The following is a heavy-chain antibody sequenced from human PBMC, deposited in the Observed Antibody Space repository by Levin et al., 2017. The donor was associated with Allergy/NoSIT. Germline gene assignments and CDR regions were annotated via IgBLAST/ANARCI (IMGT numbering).Heavy chain of an antibody. D-gene: IGHD5-24*01. Sequence: PGESLKISCKASGYTFTHYPMHWVRQAPGQRLEWMGWINAGNGETNYSPKFQGRVTVTIDTSVSTVYMELSSLRSEDTAVYYCARSPYGIQYLFYMDIWGKGTTVTVSS. V-gene: IGHV1-3*01. CDR2: INAGNGET. CDR3: ARSPYGIQYLFYMDI. CDR1: GYTFTHYP. J-gene: IGHJ6*03.